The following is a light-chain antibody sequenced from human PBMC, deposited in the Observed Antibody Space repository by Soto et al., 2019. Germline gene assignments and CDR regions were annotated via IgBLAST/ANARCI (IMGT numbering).Light chain of an antibody. V-gene: IGKV1-39*01. Sequence: DIQMAQSPSSLSSSVVDRFTITCRASQSISSYLNWYQQKPGKAPKLLIYAASSLQSGVPSRFSGSGSGTDFTLTISSLQPEDFATYYCQQSYSMPWTFGQGTKVDIK. J-gene: IGKJ1*01. CDR1: QSISSY. CDR2: AAS. CDR3: QQSYSMPWT.